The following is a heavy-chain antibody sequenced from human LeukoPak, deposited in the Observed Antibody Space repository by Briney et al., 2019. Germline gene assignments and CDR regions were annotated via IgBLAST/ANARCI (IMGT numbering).Heavy chain of an antibody. V-gene: IGHV3-23*01. D-gene: IGHD6-13*01. J-gene: IGHJ5*02. CDR1: GFTFSSYA. Sequence: PGGSLRLSCAASGFTFSSYAMSWVRQAPGKGLEWASAISGSGGSTYYADSVKGRFTISRDNSKNTLYLQMNSLRAEDTAVYYCALQGQQLGWFDPWGQGTLVTVSS. CDR3: ALQGQQLGWFDP. CDR2: ISGSGGST.